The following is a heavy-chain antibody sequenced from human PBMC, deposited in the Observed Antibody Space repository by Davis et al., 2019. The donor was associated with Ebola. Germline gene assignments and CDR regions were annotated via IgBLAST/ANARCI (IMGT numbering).Heavy chain of an antibody. V-gene: IGHV3-74*01. CDR3: ARDPRVRFLEWLSTTDAFDI. Sequence: PGGSLRLSCAASGFTFSSYWMHWVRQAPGKGLVWVSRIYSDGSSTTYADSVKGRFTISRDNAKNTLYLQMNSLRDEDTAVYYCARDPRVRFLEWLSTTDAFDIWGQGTMVTVSS. J-gene: IGHJ3*02. D-gene: IGHD3-3*01. CDR2: IYSDGSST. CDR1: GFTFSSYW.